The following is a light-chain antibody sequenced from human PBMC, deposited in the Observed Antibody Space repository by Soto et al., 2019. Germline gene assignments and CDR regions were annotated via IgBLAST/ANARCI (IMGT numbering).Light chain of an antibody. CDR3: QQSYGTPIT. V-gene: IGKV1-39*01. J-gene: IGKJ5*01. CDR2: AAS. CDR1: QSISSY. Sequence: DIQMTQSPSSLSASVVDRVTITFRASQSISSYLNWYQQKPGKAPKVLIYAASSLQSGVPSRFSGIGSGTDFTLSISSLQPEDFATYYCQQSYGTPITFGQGTRLEIK.